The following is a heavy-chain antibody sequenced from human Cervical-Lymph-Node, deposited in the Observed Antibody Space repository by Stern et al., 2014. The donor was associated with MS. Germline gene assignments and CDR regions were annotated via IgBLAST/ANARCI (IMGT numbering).Heavy chain of an antibody. Sequence: EVQLLESGAEVKKPGESLKISCKASGYSFANYWIGWVRQMPGEGLEWMGIIWHGDSETRYSPPFQAHVTITAAKSISSAYLQWSSLKASDTATYYCVRLYCRSSSCYLDYWGQGSLVAVSS. CDR1: GYSFANYW. J-gene: IGHJ4*02. D-gene: IGHD2-2*01. CDR2: IWHGDSET. V-gene: IGHV5-51*01. CDR3: VRLYCRSSSCYLDY.